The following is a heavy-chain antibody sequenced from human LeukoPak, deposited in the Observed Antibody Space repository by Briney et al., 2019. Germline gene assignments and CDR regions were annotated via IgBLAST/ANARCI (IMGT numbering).Heavy chain of an antibody. D-gene: IGHD1-26*01. J-gene: IGHJ4*02. Sequence: ETLSLTCAVYGGSFSGYYWSWIRQPPGKGLEWVANIKQDGSEKYYVDSVKGRFTISRDNAKNSLYLQMNSLRAEDTAVYYCARLHADIVGAHFDYWGQGTLVSVSS. V-gene: IGHV3-7*01. CDR3: ARLHADIVGAHFDY. CDR1: GGSFSGYY. CDR2: IKQDGSEK.